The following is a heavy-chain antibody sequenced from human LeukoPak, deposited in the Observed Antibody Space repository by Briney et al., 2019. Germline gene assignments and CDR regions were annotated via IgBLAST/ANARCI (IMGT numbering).Heavy chain of an antibody. CDR3: AQRGYSGYSFDY. Sequence: GGSLRLSCAASGFTISSYSMNWVRQAPGKGLEWVSSISSSSSYIYYADSVKGRFTISRDNAKNSLYLQMNSLRAEDTAVYYCAQRGYSGYSFDYWGQGTLVTVSS. V-gene: IGHV3-21*01. D-gene: IGHD5-12*01. J-gene: IGHJ4*02. CDR2: ISSSSSYI. CDR1: GFTISSYS.